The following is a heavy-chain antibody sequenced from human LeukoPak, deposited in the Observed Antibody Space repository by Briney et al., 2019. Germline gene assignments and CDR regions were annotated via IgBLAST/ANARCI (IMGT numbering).Heavy chain of an antibody. V-gene: IGHV4-34*01. CDR3: AREVCTGGHCSDAFDI. CDR2: INHSGST. J-gene: IGHJ3*02. Sequence: SETLSLTCAVSVGSFSGYYWSWIRQPPGKGLEWIGEINHSGSTNYNPSLKSRVTISVDTSKNQFSLKLSPVTAADTAVYFCAREVCTGGHCSDAFDIWGQGTMVTVSS. D-gene: IGHD2-8*02. CDR1: VGSFSGYY.